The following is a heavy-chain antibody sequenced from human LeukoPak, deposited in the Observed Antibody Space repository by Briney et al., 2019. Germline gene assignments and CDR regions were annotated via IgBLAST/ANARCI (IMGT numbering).Heavy chain of an antibody. J-gene: IGHJ3*02. CDR3: ASYSGIYSAFEI. D-gene: IGHD1-26*01. CDR1: GGSFSGYY. CDR2: IYYSGST. Sequence: SETLSLTCAVYGGSFSGYYWSWIRQPPGKGLEWIGSIYYSGSTYYNPSFKSRVVISVDTSKNHFSLTLNAVTAADTAVYHCASYSGIYSAFEIWSQGTLVTVSS. V-gene: IGHV4-34*01.